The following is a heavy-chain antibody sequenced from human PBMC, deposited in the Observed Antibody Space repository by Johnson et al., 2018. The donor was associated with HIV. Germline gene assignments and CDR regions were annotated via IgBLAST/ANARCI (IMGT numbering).Heavy chain of an antibody. D-gene: IGHD5-12*01. V-gene: IGHV3-23*04. Sequence: VQLVESGGGLVQPGGSLRLSCAASGFTFSSYAMSWVRQAPGKGLEWVSAISGSGGSTYYADSVKGRFTISRDNAKNSLYLQMNSLRAEDTALYYCASVLGRGYSGYDKNYDAFDIWGQGTMVTVSS. CDR3: ASVLGRGYSGYDKNYDAFDI. CDR1: GFTFSSYA. J-gene: IGHJ3*02. CDR2: ISGSGGST.